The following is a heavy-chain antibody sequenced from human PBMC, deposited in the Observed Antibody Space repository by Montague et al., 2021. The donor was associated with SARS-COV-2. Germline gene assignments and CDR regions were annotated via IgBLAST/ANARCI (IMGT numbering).Heavy chain of an antibody. J-gene: IGHJ4*02. V-gene: IGHV5-51*01. CDR3: ARLDGYDLRGFDY. Sequence: QSVAEVKTPGESLKISCEGSGYRFTSYWIGWVRQMPGKGLEWMGIIYPGDSDTRYSPSFQGQVTISVDKSISTAYLQRSSLKASDTAMYYCARLDGYDLRGFDYWGQGTLVSVSS. CDR1: GYRFTSYW. CDR2: IYPGDSDT. D-gene: IGHD5-12*01.